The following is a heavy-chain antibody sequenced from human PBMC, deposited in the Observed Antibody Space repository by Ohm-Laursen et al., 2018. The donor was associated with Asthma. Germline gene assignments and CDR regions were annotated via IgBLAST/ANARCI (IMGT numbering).Heavy chain of an antibody. D-gene: IGHD3-10*01. CDR1: GFTFSSYA. J-gene: IGHJ5*02. Sequence: SLRLSCTAPGFTFSSYAMNWVRQAPGKGLEWVSSISHSGTYKYYADSVKGRFTISRDNARNSLDLQLSSLRAEDSALYYCARGTTSYHGSGSFDPWGQGTLVTVFS. V-gene: IGHV3-21*01. CDR3: ARGTTSYHGSGSFDP. CDR2: ISHSGTYK.